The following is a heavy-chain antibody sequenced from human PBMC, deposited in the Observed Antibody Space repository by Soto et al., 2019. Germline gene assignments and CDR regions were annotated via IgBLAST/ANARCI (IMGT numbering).Heavy chain of an antibody. V-gene: IGHV1-2*04. D-gene: IGHD2-8*01. CDR2: INPKSGGT. CDR3: ARGDSTDCSNGVCSFFYNHDMDV. J-gene: IGHJ6*02. Sequence: SVKVSCKASGYSFTDYHIHWVRQAPVQGLEWLGRINPKSGGTSTSQKFQGWVTMTTDTSISTASMELTRLTSDDTAIYYCARGDSTDCSNGVCSFFYNHDMDVWGQGTTVTVSS. CDR1: GYSFTDYH.